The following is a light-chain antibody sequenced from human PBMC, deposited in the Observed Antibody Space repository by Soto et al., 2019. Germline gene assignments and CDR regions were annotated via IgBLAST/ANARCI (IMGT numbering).Light chain of an antibody. CDR2: GAS. J-gene: IGKJ1*01. Sequence: EFVLTQSAATLSLSPGERATLSCRASQSVSSFLAWYQQKPGQAPRLLIYGASTRATGIPARFSGSGSGTEFTLTINSLQSEDFAVYYCQQYNNWPRTFGQGTKVDIK. CDR3: QQYNNWPRT. CDR1: QSVSSF. V-gene: IGKV3-15*01.